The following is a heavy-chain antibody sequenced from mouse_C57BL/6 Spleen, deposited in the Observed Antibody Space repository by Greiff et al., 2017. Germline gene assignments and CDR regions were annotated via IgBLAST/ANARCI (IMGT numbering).Heavy chain of an antibody. J-gene: IGHJ1*03. CDR2: ISSGGSYT. D-gene: IGHD1-1*01. V-gene: IGHV5-6*01. CDR3: ARQPDYYGSSYWYFDV. CDR1: GFTFSSYG. Sequence: EVQGVESGGDLVKPGGSLKLSCAASGFTFSSYGMSWVRQTPDKRLEWVATISSGGSYTYYPDSVKGRFTISRDNAKNTLYLQMSSLKSEDTAMYYCARQPDYYGSSYWYFDVWGTGTTVTVSS.